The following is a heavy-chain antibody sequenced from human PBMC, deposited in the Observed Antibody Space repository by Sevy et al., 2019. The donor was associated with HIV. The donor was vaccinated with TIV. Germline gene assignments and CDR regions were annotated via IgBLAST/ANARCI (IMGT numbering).Heavy chain of an antibody. D-gene: IGHD3-9*01. CDR1: GDSMSTYY. V-gene: IGHV4-59*01. J-gene: IGHJ3*02. Sequence: SETLSLTCTVSGDSMSTYYWNWIRQPPGKGLEWIGYISDSGSTSYSPSLKSRVTISVDTSKNQFSLKLSSMTAADTAVYFCARDLFDHGAFDIWGPGTLVTVS. CDR2: ISDSGST. CDR3: ARDLFDHGAFDI.